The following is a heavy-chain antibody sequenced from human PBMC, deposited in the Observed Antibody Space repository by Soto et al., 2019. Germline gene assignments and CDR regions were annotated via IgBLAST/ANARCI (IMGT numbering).Heavy chain of an antibody. CDR1: GFTFSDYY. CDR2: ISSSGSTI. CDR3: AKDYDPASDYGGNSGYFDY. V-gene: IGHV3-11*01. J-gene: IGHJ4*02. Sequence: WGSLRLSCAASGFTFSDYYMSWIRQAPGNGLEWVSYISSSGSTIYYADSVKGRFTISRDNAKNSLYLQMNSLRAEDTAVYYCAKDYDPASDYGGNSGYFDYWGQGTLVTVSS. D-gene: IGHD4-17*01.